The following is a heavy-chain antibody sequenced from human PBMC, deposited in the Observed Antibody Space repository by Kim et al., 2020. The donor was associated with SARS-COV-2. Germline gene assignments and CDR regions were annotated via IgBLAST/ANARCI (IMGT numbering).Heavy chain of an antibody. D-gene: IGHD3-10*01. J-gene: IGHJ5*02. V-gene: IGHV3-23*01. CDR2: IGGSGIST. CDR1: GFTFSSSA. CDR3: AKTLMVRGFAPNWFDP. Sequence: GGSLRLSCAASGFTFSSSAMSWVRQAPGKGLEWVSAIGGSGISTYYADSVKGRFTISRDNSKSTLYLQMISLRAEDTAIYYCAKTLMVRGFAPNWFDPWGQGTLVTVSS.